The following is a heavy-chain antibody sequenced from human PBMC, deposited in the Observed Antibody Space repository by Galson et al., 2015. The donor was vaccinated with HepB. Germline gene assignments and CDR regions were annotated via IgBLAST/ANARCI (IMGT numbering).Heavy chain of an antibody. CDR1: GFTFSDHS. CDR2: VHSSSLYS. D-gene: IGHD3-3*01. J-gene: IGHJ4*01. CDR3: ARFLRSAFTFDF. V-gene: IGHV3-11*06. Sequence: SLRLSCAASGFTFSDHSMNWVRQAPGKGLEWVSYVHSSSLYSNYGDSVKGRFTISRDNSRNTLYLQMDSLRIEDTAVYYCARFLRSAFTFDFWGHGTLVTVSS.